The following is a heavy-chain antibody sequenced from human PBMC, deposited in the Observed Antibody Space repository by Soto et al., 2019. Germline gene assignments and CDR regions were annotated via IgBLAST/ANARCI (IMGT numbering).Heavy chain of an antibody. V-gene: IGHV3-53*04. CDR2: IYSGGST. D-gene: IGHD2-2*01. CDR3: AREAGVVVVPSATARRYMDV. Sequence: EVQLVESGGGLVQPGGSLRLSCAASGFTVSSNYMSWVRQAPGKGLEWVSVIYSGGSTYYADSVKGRFTISRHNSKNTLYLQMNSLRAEDTAVYYCAREAGVVVVPSATARRYMDVWCKGTTVTVSS. CDR1: GFTVSSNY. J-gene: IGHJ6*03.